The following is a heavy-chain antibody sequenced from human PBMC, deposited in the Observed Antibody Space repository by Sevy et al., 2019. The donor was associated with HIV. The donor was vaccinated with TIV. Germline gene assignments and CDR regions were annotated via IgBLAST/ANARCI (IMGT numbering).Heavy chain of an antibody. CDR1: GGTFKNYA. V-gene: IGHV1-69*13. J-gene: IGHJ4*02. D-gene: IGHD1-1*01. CDR3: VRGITTIMGGGYYFDS. CDR2: IIPIFHTT. Sequence: ASVKVSCKASGGTFKNYAISWVRQAPGQGLEWMGGIIPIFHTTDYAQNFQGRITITADESTSTIYMELSGLRSEDKAGYYCVRGITTIMGGGYYFDSWGRGALVTVSS.